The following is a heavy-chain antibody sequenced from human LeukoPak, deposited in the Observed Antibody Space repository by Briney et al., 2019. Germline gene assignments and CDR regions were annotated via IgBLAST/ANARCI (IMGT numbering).Heavy chain of an antibody. D-gene: IGHD1-14*01. Sequence: ASVKVSCKASGYTFTSYDINWVRQATGQGLEWMGWMNPNSGNTGYAQKFQGRVTITRNTSISTAYMELSSLRSEDTAVYYCARGSTNEEPLVYYYMDVWGKGTTVTVSS. V-gene: IGHV1-8*03. J-gene: IGHJ6*03. CDR2: MNPNSGNT. CDR3: ARGSTNEEPLVYYYMDV. CDR1: GYTFTSYD.